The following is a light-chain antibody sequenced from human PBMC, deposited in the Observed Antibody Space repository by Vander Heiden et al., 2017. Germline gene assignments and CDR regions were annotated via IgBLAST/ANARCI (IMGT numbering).Light chain of an antibody. V-gene: IGLV3-1*01. Sequence: SYELTQSPSVSVSPGQTTTITCPGDKLGDKYVSWYQKKPGQSPVLLIYQDKNRPSGIPERFSASNSGNTATLTISGSQAIDEADYYCLTWDTSTAVFGGGTKLTVL. J-gene: IGLJ2*01. CDR3: LTWDTSTAV. CDR2: QDK. CDR1: KLGDKY.